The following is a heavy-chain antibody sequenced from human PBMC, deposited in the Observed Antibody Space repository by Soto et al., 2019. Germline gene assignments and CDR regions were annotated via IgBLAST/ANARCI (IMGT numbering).Heavy chain of an antibody. CDR3: AGLYGNNFHFDY. V-gene: IGHV4-30-4*01. Sequence: PSETLSLTCIVSGGSISSGDYYWIWIRQPPGKGLEWIGYIYYSGSTYYNPSLKSRVTISVDTSKNQFSLKLSSVTAADTAVYYCAGLYGNNFHFDYWGQGTLVTVSS. D-gene: IGHD1-20*01. CDR2: IYYSGST. J-gene: IGHJ4*02. CDR1: GGSISSGDYY.